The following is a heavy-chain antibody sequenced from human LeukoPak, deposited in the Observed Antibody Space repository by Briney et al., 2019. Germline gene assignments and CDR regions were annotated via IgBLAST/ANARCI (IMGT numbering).Heavy chain of an antibody. CDR3: ARTGYSSGWYVGGEDY. CDR1: EFTFSSYS. J-gene: IGHJ4*02. CDR2: ISSSSSYI. D-gene: IGHD6-19*01. Sequence: GGSLRLSCAASEFTFSSYSMNWVRQAPGKGLEWVSSISSSSSYIYYADSVKGRFTISRDNAKNSLYLQMNSLRAEDTAVYYCARTGYSSGWYVGGEDYWGQGTLVTVSS. V-gene: IGHV3-21*01.